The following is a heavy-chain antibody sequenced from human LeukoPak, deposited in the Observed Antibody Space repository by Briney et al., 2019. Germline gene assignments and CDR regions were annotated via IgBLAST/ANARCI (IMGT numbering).Heavy chain of an antibody. J-gene: IGHJ4*02. CDR1: GYTFTSYD. V-gene: IGHV1-18*01. CDR3: ARDIYDILTGYAFDY. Sequence: ASVKVSCKASGYTFTSYDINWVRQAPGQGLEWMGWISAYNGNTNYAQKLQGRVTMTTDTSTSTAYMELRSLRSDDTAVYYCARDIYDILTGYAFDYWGQGTLVTVSS. CDR2: ISAYNGNT. D-gene: IGHD3-9*01.